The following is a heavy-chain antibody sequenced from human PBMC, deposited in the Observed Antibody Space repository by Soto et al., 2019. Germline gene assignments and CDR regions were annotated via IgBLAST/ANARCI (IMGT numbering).Heavy chain of an antibody. CDR1: GFAFRSYN. CDR3: ASATVVAATFDF. V-gene: IGHV3-21*01. J-gene: IGHJ4*02. D-gene: IGHD2-15*01. Sequence: EVQLVESGGGLVKPGGSLTLSCAASGFAFRSYNMNWVRQAPGKGLEWVASISSGSSNIYYADSVKGRFTISRDNAKKSLFLQMDRLRAEDSAVYYCASATVVAATFDFWGQGTLVTVSS. CDR2: ISSGSSNI.